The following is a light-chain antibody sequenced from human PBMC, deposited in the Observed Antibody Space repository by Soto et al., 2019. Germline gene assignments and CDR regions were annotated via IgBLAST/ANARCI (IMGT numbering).Light chain of an antibody. V-gene: IGKV3-20*01. CDR3: QQYGSTPLT. J-gene: IGKJ4*01. CDR2: DES. CDR1: QSVGNNN. Sequence: EIVLTQSPGTLSLSPGERATLSCRASQSVGNNNLAWYQQKPGQAPRFLIYDESSRATGIPDRFSGSGSGTDFTLTISRLEPEDFAVYYCQQYGSTPLTFGGGTKVEIK.